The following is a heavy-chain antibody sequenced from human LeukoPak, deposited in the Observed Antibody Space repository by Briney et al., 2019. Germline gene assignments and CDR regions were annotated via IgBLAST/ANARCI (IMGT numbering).Heavy chain of an antibody. CDR2: IRYDGSNK. J-gene: IGHJ4*02. CDR1: GYTFTGYY. CDR3: AKTMVRGVIINPYFDY. D-gene: IGHD3-10*01. V-gene: IGHV3-30*02. Sequence: SCRASGYTFTGYYMHWVRQAPGKGLEWVAFIRYDGSNKYYADSVKGRFTISRDNSKNTLYLQMNSLRAEDTAVYYCAKTMVRGVIINPYFDYWGQGTLVTVSS.